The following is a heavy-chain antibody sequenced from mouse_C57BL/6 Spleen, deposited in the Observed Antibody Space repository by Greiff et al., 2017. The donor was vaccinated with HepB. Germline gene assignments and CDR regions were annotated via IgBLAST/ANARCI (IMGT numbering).Heavy chain of an antibody. J-gene: IGHJ1*03. D-gene: IGHD1-1*01. CDR1: GYTFTSYW. CDR2: IDPSDSYT. Sequence: QVHVKQPGAELVMPGASVKLSCKASGYTFTSYWMHWVKQRPGQGLEWIGEIDPSDSYTNYNQKFKGKSTLTVDKSSSTAYMQLSSLTSEDSAVYYCARALYYYGSSQIWYFDVWGTGTTVTVSS. CDR3: ARALYYYGSSQIWYFDV. V-gene: IGHV1-69*01.